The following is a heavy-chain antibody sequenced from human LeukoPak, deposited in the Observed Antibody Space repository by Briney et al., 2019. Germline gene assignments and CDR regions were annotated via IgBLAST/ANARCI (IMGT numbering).Heavy chain of an antibody. Sequence: PGRSLRLSCAASGFTFSSYGMHWVRQAPGKGLEWVAVISYDGSNKYYADSVKGRFTISRDNSKNTLYLQMNSLRAEDTAVYYCAKDGSIAVAGWSFDYWGRGTLVTVSS. V-gene: IGHV3-30*18. CDR3: AKDGSIAVAGWSFDY. J-gene: IGHJ4*02. CDR1: GFTFSSYG. CDR2: ISYDGSNK. D-gene: IGHD6-19*01.